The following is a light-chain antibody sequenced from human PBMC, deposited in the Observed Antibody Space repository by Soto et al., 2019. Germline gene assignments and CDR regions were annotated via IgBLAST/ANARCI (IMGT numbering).Light chain of an antibody. CDR1: SSDVGDYNY. V-gene: IGLV2-11*01. CDR3: CSYAGSYTSWV. J-gene: IGLJ3*02. CDR2: DVS. Sequence: QSVLTQPRSVSGSPGQSVTISCTGTSSDVGDYNYVSWHQHHPGKAPKLMIYDVSKRPAGVPDRFSGSKSGDTASLTISGLQAEDEADYYCCSYAGSYTSWVFGGGTQLTVL.